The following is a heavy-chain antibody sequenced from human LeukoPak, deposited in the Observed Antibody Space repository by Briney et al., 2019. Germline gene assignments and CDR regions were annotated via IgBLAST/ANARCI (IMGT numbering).Heavy chain of an antibody. CDR1: GFTFDDYA. J-gene: IGHJ4*02. CDR2: ISWNSGSI. CDR3: ARRGVGATGGRGGGFDY. V-gene: IGHV3-9*01. D-gene: IGHD1-26*01. Sequence: PGRSLRLSCAASGFTFDDYAMHWVRQAPGKGLEWGSGISWNSGSIGYADSVKGRFTISRDNAKNSLYLQMNSLRAEDTAVYYCARRGVGATGGRGGGFDYWGQGTLVTVSS.